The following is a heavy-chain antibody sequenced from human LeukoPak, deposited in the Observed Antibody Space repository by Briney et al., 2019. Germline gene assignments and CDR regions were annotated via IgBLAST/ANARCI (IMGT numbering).Heavy chain of an antibody. J-gene: IGHJ4*02. V-gene: IGHV4-34*01. CDR2: INHSGST. D-gene: IGHD6-6*01. CDR3: ASRGVEYSSSYFDY. Sequence: SETLSLTCAVYGGSFSGYYWSWIRQPPGKGLEWIGEINHSGSTNYNPSLKSRVTISVDTSKNQFSLKLSSVTAADTAVYYCASRGVEYSSSYFDYWGQGTLVTVSS. CDR1: GGSFSGYY.